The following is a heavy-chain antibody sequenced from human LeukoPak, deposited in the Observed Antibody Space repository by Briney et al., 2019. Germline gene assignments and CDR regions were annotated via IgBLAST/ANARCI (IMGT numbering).Heavy chain of an antibody. CDR2: IYPGDSDT. Sequence: GESLKISCKGSGYSFTSYWIGWVRQMPGKGLEWMGIIYPGDSDTRYSPSFQGQVTISAGKSISTAYLQWSSLKASDTAMYYCARQNYYDSSGYYGNDAFDIWGQGTMVTVSS. CDR3: ARQNYYDSSGYYGNDAFDI. V-gene: IGHV5-51*01. J-gene: IGHJ3*02. D-gene: IGHD3-22*01. CDR1: GYSFTSYW.